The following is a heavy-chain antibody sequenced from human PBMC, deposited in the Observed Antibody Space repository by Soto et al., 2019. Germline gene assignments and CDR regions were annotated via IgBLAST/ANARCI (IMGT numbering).Heavy chain of an antibody. V-gene: IGHV3-23*01. Sequence: EVQLLEAGGGLVQPGGSLRLSCAASGFTFSSYAMSWVRQAPGKGLEWVSAISGSGGSTYYADSVKGRFTISRDNSKNTLYLQMNSLRAEDTAVYYCAKGGAQLLHYNWFDPWGQGTLVTVSS. CDR3: AKGGAQLLHYNWFDP. CDR1: GFTFSSYA. CDR2: ISGSGGST. J-gene: IGHJ5*02. D-gene: IGHD2-2*01.